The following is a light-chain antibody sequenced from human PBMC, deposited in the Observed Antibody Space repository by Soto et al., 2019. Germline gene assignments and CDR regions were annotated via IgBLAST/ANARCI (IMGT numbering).Light chain of an antibody. CDR3: QQYNNWSPYT. J-gene: IGKJ2*01. CDR2: GAS. CDR1: QSVSSN. V-gene: IGKV3-15*01. Sequence: ELVMTQSPATLSVSPGERATLSCRASQSVSSNLAWYQQKPGQAPRLLIYGASTRATGIPARFSGSGSGTAVSSTISSLLSEDFVVYYCQQYNNWSPYTFGKGTKMESK.